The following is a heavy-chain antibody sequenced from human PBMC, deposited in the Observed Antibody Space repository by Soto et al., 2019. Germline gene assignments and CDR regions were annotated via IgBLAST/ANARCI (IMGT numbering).Heavy chain of an antibody. J-gene: IGHJ5*02. D-gene: IGHD2-2*01. V-gene: IGHV4-34*01. Sequence: SETLSLTCAVYGGSFSGYYWSWIRQPPGKGLEWIGEINHSRSTNYNPSLKSRVTISVDTSKNQFSLKLSSVTAADTAVYYCAREQESIVVVPAAMENNWFDPWGQGTLVTVS. CDR3: AREQESIVVVPAAMENNWFDP. CDR2: INHSRST. CDR1: GGSFSGYY.